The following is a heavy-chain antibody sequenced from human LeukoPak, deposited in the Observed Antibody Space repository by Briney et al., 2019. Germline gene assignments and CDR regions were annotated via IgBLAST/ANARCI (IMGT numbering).Heavy chain of an antibody. J-gene: IGHJ4*02. D-gene: IGHD3-22*01. CDR2: IKEDGSE. CDR1: GFTFSSYG. CDR3: AKDLTPHYYDSSGYDY. Sequence: PGGSLRLSCAASGFTFSSYGMSWVRQAPGKGLEWVASIKEDGSEYYVDSVKGRFTVSRDNSKNTLYLQMNSLRAEDTAVYYCAKDLTPHYYDSSGYDYWGQGTLVTVSS. V-gene: IGHV3-7*01.